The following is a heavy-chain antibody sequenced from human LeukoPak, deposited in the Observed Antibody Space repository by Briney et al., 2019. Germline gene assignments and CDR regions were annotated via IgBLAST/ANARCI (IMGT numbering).Heavy chain of an antibody. CDR1: GFTFSSYS. J-gene: IGHJ3*02. CDR3: TYGSGSYYNKRDDAFDI. Sequence: NSGGSLRLSCAASGFTFSSYSMNWVRQAPGKGLEWVSSISSSSSYIYYADSVKGRFTISRDNAKNSLYLQMNSLRAEDTAVYYCTYGSGSYYNKRDDAFDIWGQGTMVTVSS. V-gene: IGHV3-21*01. D-gene: IGHD3-10*01. CDR2: ISSSSSYI.